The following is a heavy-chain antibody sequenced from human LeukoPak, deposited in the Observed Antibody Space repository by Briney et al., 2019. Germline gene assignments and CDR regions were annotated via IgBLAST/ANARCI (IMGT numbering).Heavy chain of an antibody. CDR3: ARGSGDFIWGTKGYFFDY. CDR2: IHYTGRT. D-gene: IGHD3-16*01. V-gene: IGHV4-38-2*01. J-gene: IGHJ4*02. CDR1: DYSITSGYY. Sequence: SETLSLTCAVSDYSITSGYYWGWIRQSPGKGLEWIGSIHYTGRTDYIPSLKSRVTISLQPSKNQFSLNLSSVAAADTAVYYCARGSGDFIWGTKGYFFDYWGQGTLVTVSS.